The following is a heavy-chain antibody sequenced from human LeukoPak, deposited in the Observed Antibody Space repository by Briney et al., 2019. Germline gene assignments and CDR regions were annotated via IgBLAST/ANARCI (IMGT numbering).Heavy chain of an antibody. CDR2: IYYSGST. J-gene: IGHJ6*02. V-gene: IGHV4-31*03. D-gene: IGHD6-6*01. CDR1: GGSISGRRYY. CDR3: ARSGSYADSSSSGDYYYGMDV. Sequence: SETLSLTCSVSGGSISGRRYYWGWIRQHPGKGLEWIGYIYYSGSTYYNPSLKSRVTISVDTSKNQFSLKLSSVTAADTAVYYCARSGSYADSSSSGDYYYGMDVWGQGTTVTVSS.